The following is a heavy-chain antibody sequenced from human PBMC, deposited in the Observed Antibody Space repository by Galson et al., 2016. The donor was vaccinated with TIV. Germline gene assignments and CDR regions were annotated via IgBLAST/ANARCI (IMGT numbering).Heavy chain of an antibody. CDR1: GFTFSDYH. V-gene: IGHV3-11*01. J-gene: IGHJ4*02. CDR3: ARLGQFDY. CDR2: ISPRGNTI. Sequence: SLRLSCAASGFTFSDYHMTWIRQAPEKGLEWISYISPRGNTIYYADSVKGRFTISRDNAKNSLSLHMNSLRADDTAVYYCARLGQFDYWGQGTLVTVSS.